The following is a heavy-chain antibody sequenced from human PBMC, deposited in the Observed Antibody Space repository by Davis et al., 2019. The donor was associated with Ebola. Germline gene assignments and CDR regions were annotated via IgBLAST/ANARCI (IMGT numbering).Heavy chain of an antibody. J-gene: IGHJ3*01. V-gene: IGHV3-43*01. CDR1: GFNFDEFS. Sequence: GESLKISCAASGFNFDEFSLHWVRQSPGKGLQWVALINKDGSRTFYADSLEGRFTISRDNSRNSLYLQLSSLRVDGTAFYYCAKEKKGSKWITFDVWGHGTVVTVSS. CDR2: INKDGSRT. D-gene: IGHD4-11*01. CDR3: AKEKKGSKWITFDV.